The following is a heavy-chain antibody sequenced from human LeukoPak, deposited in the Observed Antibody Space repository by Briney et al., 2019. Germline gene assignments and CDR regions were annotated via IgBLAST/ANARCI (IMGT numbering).Heavy chain of an antibody. D-gene: IGHD6-6*01. J-gene: IGHJ5*02. CDR1: GGTFSSYA. CDR2: IIPIFGTA. Sequence: SVKVSCKASGGTFSSYAISWVRQAPGQGLEWMGGIIPIFGTANYAQKFQGRVTNTTDESTSTAYMELSSLRSEDTAVYYCARDFQYSSSSGWFDPWGQGTLVTVSS. CDR3: ARDFQYSSSSGWFDP. V-gene: IGHV1-69*05.